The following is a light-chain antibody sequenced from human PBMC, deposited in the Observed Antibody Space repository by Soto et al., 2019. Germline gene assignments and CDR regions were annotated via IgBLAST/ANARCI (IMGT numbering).Light chain of an antibody. V-gene: IGLV2-23*01. Sequence: QSVLTQPASVSGSPGQSITISCTGTSSDVGSYNLVSWYQQHPGKAPKLMIYEGSKRPSGVSNRFSGSKSGNTASLTISGLQAEDEADYYCCSYAGSSTPVVFGGGTTLPVL. J-gene: IGLJ2*01. CDR3: CSYAGSSTPVV. CDR1: SSDVGSYNL. CDR2: EGS.